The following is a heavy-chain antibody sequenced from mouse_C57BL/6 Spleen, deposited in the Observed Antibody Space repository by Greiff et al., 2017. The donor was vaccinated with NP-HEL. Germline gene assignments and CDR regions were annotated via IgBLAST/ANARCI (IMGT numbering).Heavy chain of an antibody. CDR3: ARGAGTSSFYWYFDV. J-gene: IGHJ1*03. CDR2: IDPSDSYT. CDR1: GYTFTSYW. V-gene: IGHV1-59*01. Sequence: VQLQQSGAELVRPGTSVKLSCKASGYTFTSYWMHWVKQRPGQGLEWIGVIDPSDSYTNYNQKFKGKATLTVDTSSSTAYMQLSSLTSEDSAVYYCARGAGTSSFYWYFDVWGTGTTVTVSS. D-gene: IGHD4-1*01.